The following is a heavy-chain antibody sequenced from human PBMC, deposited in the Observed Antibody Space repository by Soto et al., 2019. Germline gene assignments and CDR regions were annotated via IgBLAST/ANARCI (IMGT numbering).Heavy chain of an antibody. CDR1: GYTFTSYA. V-gene: IGHV1-3*01. D-gene: IGHD6-19*01. CDR2: INAGNGNT. CDR3: ASVLSGWYWLEY. J-gene: IGHJ4*02. Sequence: QVQLVQSGAEVKKPGASVKVSCKASGYTFTSYAMHWVRQAPGQRLEWMGWINAGNGNTKYSQKFQGRVTITRDTSASTSYMELSSLRSEDTAVYYCASVLSGWYWLEYWGQGTLVTVSS.